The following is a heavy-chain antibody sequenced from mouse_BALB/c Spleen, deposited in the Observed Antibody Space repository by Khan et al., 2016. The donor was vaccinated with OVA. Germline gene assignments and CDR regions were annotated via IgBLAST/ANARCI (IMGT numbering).Heavy chain of an antibody. V-gene: IGHV3-2*02. CDR2: ISYSGST. D-gene: IGHD1-2*01. CDR3: ARTARIKY. J-gene: IGHJ2*01. Sequence: EVKLLESGPGLVKPSQSLSLTCTVTGYSITSGYGWNWIRQFPGNKLEWMGYISYSGSTNSNPSLKSRISITRTTSKNQFCLQLNSVTTEDTATYYCARTARIKYWGQGTTLTVSS. CDR1: GYSITSGYG.